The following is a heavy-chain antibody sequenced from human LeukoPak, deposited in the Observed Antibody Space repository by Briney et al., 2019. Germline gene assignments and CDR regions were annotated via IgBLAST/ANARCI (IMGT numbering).Heavy chain of an antibody. J-gene: IGHJ6*02. CDR2: ISYDGSNK. V-gene: IGHV3-30*18. CDR1: GFTFSSYG. CDR3: AKDLGYSSYYGMTS. Sequence: GGSLRLSCAASGFTFSSYGMHWVRQAPGKGLEWVAVISYDGSNKYYADSVKGRFTISRDNSKNTLYLQMNSLRAEDTAVYYCAKDLGYSSYYGMTSGAKGPRSPSP. D-gene: IGHD6-19*01.